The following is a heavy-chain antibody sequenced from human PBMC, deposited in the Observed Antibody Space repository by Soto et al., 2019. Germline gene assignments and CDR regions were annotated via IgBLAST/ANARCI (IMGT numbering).Heavy chain of an antibody. CDR2: IKKDGSEK. CDR3: ARGDYYDSSGPFSDAFDI. Sequence: PGGSLTLSCAASGFTFSSYWMSWVRQAPGKGLEWVANIKKDGSEKWYVASVKGRFTMSRDNAKNSLYLQMNSLRAEDTAVYYCARGDYYDSSGPFSDAFDIWGQGTMVTVSS. CDR1: GFTFSSYW. J-gene: IGHJ3*02. D-gene: IGHD3-22*01. V-gene: IGHV3-7*04.